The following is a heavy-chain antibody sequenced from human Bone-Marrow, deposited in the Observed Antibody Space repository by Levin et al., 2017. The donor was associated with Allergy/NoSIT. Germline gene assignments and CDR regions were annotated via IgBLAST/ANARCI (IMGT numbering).Heavy chain of an antibody. CDR1: GGSFSGYY. D-gene: IGHD3-16*02. CDR3: ARGPLYDYSWGSYRPRRGYFDY. CDR2: ITHSGST. Sequence: LETLSLTCAVYGGSFSGYYWSWIRQPPGKGLEWIGEITHSGSTNYNPSLKSRVIISVDTSKNQFFLKLSSVTAADTAVYYCARGPLYDYSWGSYRPRRGYFDYWGQGTLVTVSA. J-gene: IGHJ4*02. V-gene: IGHV4-34*01.